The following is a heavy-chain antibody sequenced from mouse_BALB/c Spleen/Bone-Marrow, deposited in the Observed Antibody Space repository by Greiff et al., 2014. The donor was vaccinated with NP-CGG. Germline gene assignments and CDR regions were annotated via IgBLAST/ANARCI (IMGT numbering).Heavy chain of an antibody. CDR1: GFTFTDYY. D-gene: IGHD1-1*01. V-gene: IGHV7-3*02. CDR2: IRNKANGYTT. Sequence: EVQLVESGGGLVQPGGSQRLSCATSGFTFTDYYMSWVRQTPGKALEWLGFIRNKANGYTTDYSVSVKGRFTISRDNSQSILYLQMNTLRAEDSATYYCARDENYDIYWYFDVWGAGTTVTVSS. CDR3: ARDENYDIYWYFDV. J-gene: IGHJ1*01.